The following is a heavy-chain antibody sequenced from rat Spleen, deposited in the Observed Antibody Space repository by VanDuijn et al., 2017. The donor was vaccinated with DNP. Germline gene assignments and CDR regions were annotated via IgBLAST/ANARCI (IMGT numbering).Heavy chain of an antibody. CDR2: IKAKSNNYAT. CDR1: GFTFSNAW. J-gene: IGHJ1*01. CDR3: THHGTGMTYLGYFDF. D-gene: IGHD1-7*01. Sequence: EVQLVETGGSLVQPGKSLKLTCATSGFTFSNAWMHWVRQSPEKQLEWIAQIKAKSNNYATYYAESVKGRFTISRDDSKSSVYLQMNSLIEEDTAIYYCTHHGTGMTYLGYFDFWGPGTKVTVSS. V-gene: IGHV6-8*01.